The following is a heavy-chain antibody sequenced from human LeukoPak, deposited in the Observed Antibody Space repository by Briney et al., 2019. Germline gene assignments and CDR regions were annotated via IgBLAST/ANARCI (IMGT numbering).Heavy chain of an antibody. D-gene: IGHD6-19*01. J-gene: IGHJ4*02. CDR3: TTGYSSGWYNEGNY. Sequence: GGSLRLSCAASGFTFDDYAMHWVRQAPGKGLEWVSGISWNSGSIGYADSVKGRFTISRDNAKNSLYLQMNSLRADDTAVYFCTTGYSSGWYNEGNYWGQGTLVTVSS. V-gene: IGHV3-9*01. CDR2: ISWNSGSI. CDR1: GFTFDDYA.